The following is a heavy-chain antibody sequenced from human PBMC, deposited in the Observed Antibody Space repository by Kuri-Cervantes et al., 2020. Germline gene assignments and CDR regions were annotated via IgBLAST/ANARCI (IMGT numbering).Heavy chain of an antibody. CDR2: ISAYNGNT. V-gene: IGHV1-18*01. J-gene: IGHJ6*03. CDR1: GYTFTSYG. D-gene: IGHD3-3*01. CDR3: ARIKILEWPYYYYYMDV. Sequence: ASVKVSCKASGYTFTSYGISWVRQAPGQGLEWMGWISAYNGNTNYAQKLQGRVTITRDTSASTAYMELSSLRSEDTAVYYCARIKILEWPYYYYYMDVWGKGTTVTVSS.